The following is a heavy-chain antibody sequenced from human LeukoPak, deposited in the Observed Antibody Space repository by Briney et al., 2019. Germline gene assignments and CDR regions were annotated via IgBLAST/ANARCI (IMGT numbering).Heavy chain of an antibody. CDR3: ARLPPDYDFWTTPDY. D-gene: IGHD3-3*01. V-gene: IGHV1-18*01. J-gene: IGHJ4*02. CDR1: GYTFTSYG. Sequence: GASVKVSCKASGYTFTSYGISWVRQAPGQGLEWMGRISAYNGNTNYAQKLQGRVTMTTDTFTSTAYMELRSLRSDDTAVYYCARLPPDYDFWTTPDYWGQGTLVTVSS. CDR2: ISAYNGNT.